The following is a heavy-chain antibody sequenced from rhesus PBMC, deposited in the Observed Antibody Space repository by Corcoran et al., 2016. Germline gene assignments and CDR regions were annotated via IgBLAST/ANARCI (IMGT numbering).Heavy chain of an antibody. D-gene: IGHD6-25*01. CDR1: GYSISSGYY. V-gene: IGHV4-99*02. Sequence: QVQLQESGPGLVKPSETLSLTCAVSGYSISSGYYWGWICQPPGKGLEYIGYNSGSSGSTYYNPTLKSRVTIAKYTSKNLFSLKLSSVTAADTAVYYCARDLEVAAAYACDFWGQGLRVTVSS. CDR3: ARDLEVAAAYACDF. CDR2: NSGSSGST. J-gene: IGHJ3*01.